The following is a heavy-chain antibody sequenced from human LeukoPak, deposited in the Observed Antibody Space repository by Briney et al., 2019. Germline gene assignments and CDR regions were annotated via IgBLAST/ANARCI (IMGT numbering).Heavy chain of an antibody. CDR3: ARGAQYDDYFDY. Sequence: GGSLGLSCEASGFTSSSFEMNWVRQAPGKGLEWVSFISGSGITVYYADSVKGRFSIARDNAKNSLSLQMSSLRAEDTAVYFCARGAQYDDYFDYWGQGILVTVSS. D-gene: IGHD3-3*01. V-gene: IGHV3-48*03. J-gene: IGHJ4*02. CDR1: GFTSSSFE. CDR2: ISGSGITV.